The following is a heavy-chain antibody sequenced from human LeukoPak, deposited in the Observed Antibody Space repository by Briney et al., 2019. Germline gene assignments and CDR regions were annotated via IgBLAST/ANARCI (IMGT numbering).Heavy chain of an antibody. Sequence: ASVKVSCKASGYSFTNYGTNWVRQAPGQGLEWMGWISAWNGNTKYAQQLQGRVTMTTDSSTNTAYMELRSLRSDDTAVYYCARDYGYNSFPYRHDYWGQGTLVTVSS. CDR1: GYSFTNYG. J-gene: IGHJ4*02. V-gene: IGHV1-18*01. CDR2: ISAWNGNT. D-gene: IGHD3-16*01. CDR3: ARDYGYNSFPYRHDY.